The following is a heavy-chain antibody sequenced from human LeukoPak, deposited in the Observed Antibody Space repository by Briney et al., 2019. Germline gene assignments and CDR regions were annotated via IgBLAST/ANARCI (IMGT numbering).Heavy chain of an antibody. V-gene: IGHV4-4*07. J-gene: IGHJ6*02. CDR3: ARLRPPGYYYYGMDV. CDR2: IYTSGST. Sequence: PSETLSLTCTVSGGSISSYYWSWIRQPAGKGLEWIGRIYTSGSTNYNPSLKSRVTISVDTSKNQFSLKLSSVTAADTAVYYCARLRPPGYYYYGMDVWGQGTTVTVSS. CDR1: GGSISSYY.